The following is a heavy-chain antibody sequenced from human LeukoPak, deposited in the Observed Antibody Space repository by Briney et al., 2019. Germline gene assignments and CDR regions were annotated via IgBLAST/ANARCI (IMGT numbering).Heavy chain of an antibody. Sequence: PGGSLRLSCAASGFTFSGYAMSWVRQAPGKGLEGVSAISGSGGSTYYADSVKGRFTISRDNSKNTLYLQMNSLRAEDTAVYYCAKDGHLFRWLQFLDYWGQGTLVTVSS. CDR2: ISGSGGST. D-gene: IGHD5-24*01. CDR3: AKDGHLFRWLQFLDY. J-gene: IGHJ4*02. CDR1: GFTFSGYA. V-gene: IGHV3-23*01.